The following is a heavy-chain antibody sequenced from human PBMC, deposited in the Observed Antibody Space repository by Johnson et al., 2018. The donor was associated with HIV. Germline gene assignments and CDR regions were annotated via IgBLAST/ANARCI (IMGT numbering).Heavy chain of an antibody. Sequence: VQLVESGGGLVKPGGSLRLSCAASRFTFSDYYMSWIRQAPGQGLEWVSVISASGDSTYYADSVKGRFTISRDNSKNTRYLQMNSLRAEDTAEYYCAKGEGDCGGDCLDAFDIWGQGTVVTVSS. CDR3: AKGEGDCGGDCLDAFDI. J-gene: IGHJ3*02. V-gene: IGHV3-23*04. CDR2: ISASGDST. D-gene: IGHD2-21*01. CDR1: RFTFSDYY.